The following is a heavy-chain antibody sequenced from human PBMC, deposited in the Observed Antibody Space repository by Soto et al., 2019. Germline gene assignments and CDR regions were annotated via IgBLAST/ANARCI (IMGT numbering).Heavy chain of an antibody. CDR1: GGSISSYY. CDR2: IYYSGST. D-gene: IGHD3-10*01. Sequence: SETLSLTCTVSGGSISSYYWSWIRQPPGKGLEWIGYIYYSGSTNYNPSLKSRVTISVDTSKNQFSLKLSSVTAADTAVYYCARHVDYGSGSYIDYWGQGTLVTVSS. V-gene: IGHV4-59*08. J-gene: IGHJ4*02. CDR3: ARHVDYGSGSYIDY.